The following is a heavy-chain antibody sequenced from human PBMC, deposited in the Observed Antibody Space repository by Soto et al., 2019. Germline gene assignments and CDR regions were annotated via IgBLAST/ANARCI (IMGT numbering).Heavy chain of an antibody. CDR2: IKQDGSEK. D-gene: IGHD4-17*01. J-gene: IGHJ6*03. CDR1: GFTFGSYW. CDR3: ARDIPFMTTVTTSVYYYMDV. V-gene: IGHV3-7*01. Sequence: EVQLVESGGGLVQPGGSLRLSCAASGFTFGSYWMSWVRQAPGKGLEWVANIKQDGSEKYYVDSVKGRFTISRDNAKNTLDLQMNSLRAEDTAVYYCARDIPFMTTVTTSVYYYMDVWGKGTTVTVSS.